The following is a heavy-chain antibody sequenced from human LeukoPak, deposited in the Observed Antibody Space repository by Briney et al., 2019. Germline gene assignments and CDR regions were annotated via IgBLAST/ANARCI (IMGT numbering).Heavy chain of an antibody. CDR2: ISAYNGNT. V-gene: IGHV1-18*01. Sequence: ASVKVSCKASGYTFTSYGISWVRQAPGQGLEWMGWISAYNGNTNYAQKLQGRVTMTTDTSTSTAYMELRSLRSDDTAVYYCARGEIDYDILTGLDYWGQGTLVTVSS. D-gene: IGHD3-9*01. CDR3: ARGEIDYDILTGLDY. J-gene: IGHJ4*02. CDR1: GYTFTSYG.